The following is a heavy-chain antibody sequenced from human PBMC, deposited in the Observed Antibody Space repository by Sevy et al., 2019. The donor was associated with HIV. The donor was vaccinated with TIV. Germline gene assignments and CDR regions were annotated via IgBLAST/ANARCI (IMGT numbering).Heavy chain of an antibody. J-gene: IGHJ4*02. D-gene: IGHD1-1*01. CDR1: GFSFSSHG. Sequence: GGSLRLSCATSGFSFSSHGMHWVRQAPGKGLEWQSVISYDGNKKYYADSVKGRFTISRDNSKNTLYLQMNSLRPEDTAVYYCARDGGWYNYAPSDYWGQGTLVTVSS. CDR3: ARDGGWYNYAPSDY. V-gene: IGHV3-30*03. CDR2: ISYDGNKK.